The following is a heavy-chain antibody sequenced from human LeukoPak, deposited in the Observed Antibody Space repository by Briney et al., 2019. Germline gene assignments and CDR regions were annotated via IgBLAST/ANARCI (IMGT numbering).Heavy chain of an antibody. CDR3: AKGFYSDSSGYYYWSDAFDI. D-gene: IGHD3-22*01. V-gene: IGHV3-23*01. CDR1: GFTFSSYA. Sequence: PGGSLRLSCAASGFTFSSYAMSWVRQAPGKGLEWVSAISGSGGSTYYADSVKGRFTIPRDNSKNTLYLQMNSLRVEDTAVYYCAKGFYSDSSGYYYWSDAFDIWGQGTMVTVSS. CDR2: ISGSGGST. J-gene: IGHJ3*02.